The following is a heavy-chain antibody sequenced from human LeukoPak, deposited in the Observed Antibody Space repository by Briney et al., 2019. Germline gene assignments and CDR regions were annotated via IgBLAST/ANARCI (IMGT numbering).Heavy chain of an antibody. CDR2: ISYDGSNK. CDR3: AKDQVVTPGGLYGMDV. Sequence: GKSLRLSCAASRFTFSRYGMHWVRQAPGKGLEWVAVISYDGSNKYYADSVKGRFTISRDNSKNTLYLQMNSLRAEDTAVYYCAKDQVVTPGGLYGMDVWGQGTTVTVSS. V-gene: IGHV3-30*18. D-gene: IGHD4-23*01. CDR1: RFTFSRYG. J-gene: IGHJ6*02.